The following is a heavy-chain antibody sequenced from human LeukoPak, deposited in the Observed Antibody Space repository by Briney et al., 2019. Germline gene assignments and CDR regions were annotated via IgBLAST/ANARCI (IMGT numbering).Heavy chain of an antibody. CDR1: GGSFSGYY. CDR3: ARHVRSPSGWNYYYYYYMDV. V-gene: IGHV4-34*01. CDR2: INHSGST. Sequence: PSETLSLTCAVYGGSFSGYYWSWIRQPPGKGLHWIGEINHSGSTNYNPSLKSRVTISVDTSKNQFSLKLSSVTAADTAVYYCARHVRSPSGWNYYYYYYMDVWGKGTTVTISS. D-gene: IGHD6-19*01. J-gene: IGHJ6*03.